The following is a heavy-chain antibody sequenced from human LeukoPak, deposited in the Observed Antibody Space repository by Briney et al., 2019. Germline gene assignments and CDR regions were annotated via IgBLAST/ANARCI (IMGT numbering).Heavy chain of an antibody. D-gene: IGHD6-13*01. V-gene: IGHV3-23*01. CDR2: ISGSGGST. CDR1: GFTFSSYT. J-gene: IGHJ5*02. CDR3: AREQAGYSYP. Sequence: GGSLRLSCAASGFTFSSYTMSWVRQAPGKGLEWVSAISGSGGSTHYADSVKGRFTISRDNSKNTLYLQMNSLRAEDTAVYYCAREQAGYSYPWGQGTLVTVSS.